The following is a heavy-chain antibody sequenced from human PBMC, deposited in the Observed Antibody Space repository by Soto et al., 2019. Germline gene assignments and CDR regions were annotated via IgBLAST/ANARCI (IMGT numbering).Heavy chain of an antibody. J-gene: IGHJ3*02. V-gene: IGHV1-8*01. CDR2: MNPNSGIT. CDR3: AESWGELLRFDI. CDR1: GYTFTSYD. D-gene: IGHD1-26*01. Sequence: ASGYTFTSYDINWVRQATGQGLEWMGWMNPNSGITGYAQKFQGRVTMTRNTSISTAYMELSSLRSEHTAVYYCAESWGELLRFDIWGQGTMVTVSS.